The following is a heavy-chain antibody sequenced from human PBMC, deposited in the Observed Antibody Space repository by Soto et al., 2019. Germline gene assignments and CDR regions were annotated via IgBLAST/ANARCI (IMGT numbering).Heavy chain of an antibody. CDR2: ISTSSTYI. J-gene: IGHJ4*02. CDR1: GFTLSAYS. D-gene: IGHD6-19*01. CDR3: ARVSATGWHVNGRDYFDH. Sequence: GGSLRLSCAASGFTLSAYSMNWVRQTPGKGLEWVSSISTSSTYIHYADSVKGRFTIFRDNAKNSLFLHMSDLRTADTAVYYCARVSATGWHVNGRDYFDHWGLGTLVTVSS. V-gene: IGHV3-21*04.